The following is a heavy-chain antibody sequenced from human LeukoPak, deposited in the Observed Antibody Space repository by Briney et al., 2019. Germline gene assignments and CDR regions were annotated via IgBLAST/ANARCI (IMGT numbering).Heavy chain of an antibody. CDR1: GFTFSSYG. J-gene: IGHJ6*03. V-gene: IGHV3-33*06. CDR3: AKGPTQVLRFLRDGKTYYMDV. D-gene: IGHD3-3*01. CDR2: IWYDGKHQ. Sequence: GRSLRLSCAASGFTFSSYGMHWVRQAPGRGLECVAVIWYDGKHQYYADSVKGRFNISRDNPKNMLYLQMNSLRVEDTAVYYCAKGPTQVLRFLRDGKTYYMDVWGKGTSVLVSS.